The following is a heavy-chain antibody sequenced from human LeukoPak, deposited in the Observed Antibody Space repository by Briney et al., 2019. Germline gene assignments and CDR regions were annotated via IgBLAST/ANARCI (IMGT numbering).Heavy chain of an antibody. J-gene: IGHJ4*02. CDR1: GYSISSGYY. D-gene: IGHD2-2*02. Sequence: SETLSLTCAVSGYSISSGYYWGWIRQPPGKGLEWIGSIYHSGSTYYNPSLKSRVTIPTDTSKNQFSLKLTSVTAADTALYYCARDRYTTPFAYWGQGTLVTVSS. CDR2: IYHSGST. CDR3: ARDRYTTPFAY. V-gene: IGHV4-38-2*02.